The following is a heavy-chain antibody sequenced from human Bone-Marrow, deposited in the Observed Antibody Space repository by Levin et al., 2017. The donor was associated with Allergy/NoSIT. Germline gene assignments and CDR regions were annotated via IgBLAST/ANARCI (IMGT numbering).Heavy chain of an antibody. CDR1: GFTFSSYG. CDR3: AKARLPYYYDSSGFDY. D-gene: IGHD3-22*01. CDR2: ISYDGSNK. J-gene: IGHJ4*02. V-gene: IGHV3-30*18. Sequence: GGSLRLSCAASGFTFSSYGMHWVRQAPGKGLEWVAVISYDGSNKYYADSVKGRFTISRDNSKNTLYLQMNSLRAEDTAVYYCAKARLPYYYDSSGFDYWGQGTLVTVSS.